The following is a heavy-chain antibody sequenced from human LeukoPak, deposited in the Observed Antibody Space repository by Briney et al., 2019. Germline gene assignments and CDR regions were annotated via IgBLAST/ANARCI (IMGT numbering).Heavy chain of an antibody. CDR1: GYTFTMYG. V-gene: IGHV1-18*01. CDR3: ARATSGCPDY. D-gene: IGHD1-26*01. Sequence: ASVKVSCKASGYTFTMYGLTWVRQAPGQGLEWMGWISTYNDNRNLAQKFQGRVTMTTDASTSTAYMELRNLRSDDTAVYYCARATSGCPDYWGQGTLVTVSS. J-gene: IGHJ4*02. CDR2: ISTYNDNR.